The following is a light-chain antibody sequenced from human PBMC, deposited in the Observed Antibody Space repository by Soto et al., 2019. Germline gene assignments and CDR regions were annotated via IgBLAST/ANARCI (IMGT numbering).Light chain of an antibody. V-gene: IGKV1-39*01. CDR1: QSISSY. J-gene: IGKJ1*01. Sequence: DIQMTQSPSSLSASVGDRVTITCRASQSISSYLNWYQQKPGKAPKLLIYAASSLQSGVPSRFSGSGSGTDFTLTISSLQPEDFATYYCQQSYSTPRTWTFGQWTKVEIK. CDR2: AAS. CDR3: QQSYSTPRTWT.